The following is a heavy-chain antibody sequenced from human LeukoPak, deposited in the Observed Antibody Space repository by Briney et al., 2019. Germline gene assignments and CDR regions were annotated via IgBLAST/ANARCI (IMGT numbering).Heavy chain of an antibody. CDR2: IRSKANSYAT. Sequence: PGGSLRLSCAASGFTFSGSAMHWVRQASGKGLEWVGRIRSKANSYATAYAASVKGRFTISRDDSKNTAYLQMNSLKTEDTAVYYCTIIRQYYYGSGSDPGYWGQGTLVTVSS. CDR1: GFTFSGSA. J-gene: IGHJ4*02. V-gene: IGHV3-73*01. D-gene: IGHD3-10*01. CDR3: TIIRQYYYGSGSDPGY.